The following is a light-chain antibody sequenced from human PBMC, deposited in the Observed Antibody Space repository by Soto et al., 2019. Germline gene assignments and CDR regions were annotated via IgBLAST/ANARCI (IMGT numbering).Light chain of an antibody. CDR3: QVWDSSTDHVV. CDR1: TNDIGSYNY. Sequence: QSALTQPASVSGSPGQSITLSCAGTTNDIGSYNYVSWFQQHPGEAPKLIIFEVTHRPSGISTRFSGSKSGNTASLTISRVEAEDEADYYCQVWDSSTDHVVFAGGTKLTVL. V-gene: IGLV2-14*01. J-gene: IGLJ2*01. CDR2: EVT.